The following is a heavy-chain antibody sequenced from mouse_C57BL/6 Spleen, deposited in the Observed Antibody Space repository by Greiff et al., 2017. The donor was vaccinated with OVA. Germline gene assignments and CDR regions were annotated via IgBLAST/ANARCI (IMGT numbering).Heavy chain of an antibody. CDR3: AKNENGIYYDYDGHAMDY. CDR2: IWRGGST. V-gene: IGHV2-5*01. Sequence: QVQLKESGPGLVQPSQSLSITCTVSGFSLTSYGVHWVRQSPGKGLEWLGVIWRGGSTDYNAAFMSRLSITKDNSKSQVFFKMNSLQADDTAIYYCAKNENGIYYDYDGHAMDYWGQGTSVTVSS. J-gene: IGHJ4*01. CDR1: GFSLTSYG. D-gene: IGHD2-4*01.